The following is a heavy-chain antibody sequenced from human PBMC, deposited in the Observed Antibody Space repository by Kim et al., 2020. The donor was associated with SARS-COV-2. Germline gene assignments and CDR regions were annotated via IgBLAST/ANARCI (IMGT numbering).Heavy chain of an antibody. CDR2: TYYRSKWYN. CDR1: GYSVSSNSAA. J-gene: IGHJ4*02. Sequence: SQTLSLTCAISGYSVSSNSAAWNWIRQSPSRGLEWLGRTYYRSKWYNDYAVSVKSRITINPDTSKNQFSLQLNSVTPEDTAVYYCARGATGTPPFDDGFLDYWGQGTLVTVSS. CDR3: ARGATGTPPFDDGFLDY. D-gene: IGHD1-1*01. V-gene: IGHV6-1*01.